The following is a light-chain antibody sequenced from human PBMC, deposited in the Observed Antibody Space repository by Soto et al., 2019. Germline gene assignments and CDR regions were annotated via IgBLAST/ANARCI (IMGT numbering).Light chain of an antibody. J-gene: IGLJ1*01. CDR3: CSYTTTYTYV. CDR2: EGT. CDR1: SSDVGSYNR. V-gene: IGLV2-23*01. Sequence: QSALTQPASMSGSPGQSITISCTGTSSDVGSYNRVSWYQQHPGKAPKLMIYEGTKRPSGVSTRFSGSKSGNTASLTISGLLAEDDGDYYCCSYTTTYTYVFGTGTKVTVL.